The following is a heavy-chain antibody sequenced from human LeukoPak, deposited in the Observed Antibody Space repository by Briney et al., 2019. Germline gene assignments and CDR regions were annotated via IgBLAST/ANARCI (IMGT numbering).Heavy chain of an antibody. CDR2: INPNSGGT. V-gene: IGHV1-2*04. Sequence: ASVKVSCKASGYTFTGYYMHWVRQAPGQGLEWMGWINPNSGGTNYAQKFQGWVTMTRDTSISTAYMELSRLRSDDTAVYYCARDSCSTSHYYYGMDVWGQGTTVTVSS. CDR3: ARDSCSTSHYYYGMDV. J-gene: IGHJ6*02. CDR1: GYTFTGYY. D-gene: IGHD2-2*01.